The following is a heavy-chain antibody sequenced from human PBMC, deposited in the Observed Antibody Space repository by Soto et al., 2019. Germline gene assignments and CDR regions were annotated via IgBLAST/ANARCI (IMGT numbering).Heavy chain of an antibody. Sequence: EVQLLESGGGLVQPGGSLRLSCAASGFTLSSYAMAWVRQPPGKGLEWVSTIGAGGSGTYYEDSVKGRCTIARDNSKNTLYLQMNSLRAEDTAVYYCATGRSGARNGMDVWGQGTTVTVSS. J-gene: IGHJ6*02. CDR1: GFTLSSYA. V-gene: IGHV3-23*01. CDR2: IGAGGSGT. D-gene: IGHD6-19*01. CDR3: ATGRSGARNGMDV.